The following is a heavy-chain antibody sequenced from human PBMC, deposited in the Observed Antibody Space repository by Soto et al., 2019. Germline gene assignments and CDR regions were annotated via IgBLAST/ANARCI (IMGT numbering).Heavy chain of an antibody. J-gene: IGHJ6*02. CDR2: IYYSGST. CDR1: GASVSSPTYY. D-gene: IGHD1-20*01. V-gene: IGHV4-61*01. CDR3: AKPRDNNISHYYALDV. Sequence: SETMSLTCTVSGASVSSPTYYWNWIRQPPGKPLEWIGYIYYSGSTNYNPSLKSRVTISLDTSNDQFSLKLSSVTAADTAVYYSAKPRDNNISHYYALDVWGPGTTVTVSS.